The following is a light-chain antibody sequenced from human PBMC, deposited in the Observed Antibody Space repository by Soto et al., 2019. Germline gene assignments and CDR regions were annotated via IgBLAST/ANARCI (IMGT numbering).Light chain of an antibody. J-gene: IGLJ3*02. Sequence: QLVLTQSPFASASLGASVKLTCTLSSGHSSYAIAWHQQQPEKGPRYLMKINTDGSHSKGDWIPDRYSGSSSGAERYLTVPSLPAEDEADYYFQTWGTGTVGFGGGTNLTVL. CDR2: INTDGSH. CDR3: QTWGTGTVG. CDR1: SGHSSYA. V-gene: IGLV4-69*01.